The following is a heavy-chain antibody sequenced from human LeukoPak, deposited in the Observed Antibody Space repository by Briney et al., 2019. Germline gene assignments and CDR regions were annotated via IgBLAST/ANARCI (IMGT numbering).Heavy chain of an antibody. D-gene: IGHD4-17*01. Sequence: SETLTLTCTVSGGSISSGGYYWSWIRQHPGKGLEWIGYIYYSGSTYYNPSLKSRVTISVDTSKNQFSLKLSSVTAADTAAYYCASTPGGTTLDYWGQGTLVTVSS. CDR2: IYYSGST. CDR1: GGSISSGGYY. J-gene: IGHJ4*02. V-gene: IGHV4-31*03. CDR3: ASTPGGTTLDY.